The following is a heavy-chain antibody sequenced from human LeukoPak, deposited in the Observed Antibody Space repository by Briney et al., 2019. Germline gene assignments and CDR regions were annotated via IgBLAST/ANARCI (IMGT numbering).Heavy chain of an antibody. J-gene: IGHJ6*04. CDR1: GFTFSSYG. Sequence: GGSLRLSCAASGFTFSSYGMNWVRQAPGKGLEWVSSISSSSSYIYYADSVKGRFTFSRDNAKNSLYLQMNSLRAEDTAVYYCAELGITMIGGVWGKGTTVTISS. V-gene: IGHV3-21*01. CDR3: AELGITMIGGV. D-gene: IGHD3-10*02. CDR2: ISSSSSYI.